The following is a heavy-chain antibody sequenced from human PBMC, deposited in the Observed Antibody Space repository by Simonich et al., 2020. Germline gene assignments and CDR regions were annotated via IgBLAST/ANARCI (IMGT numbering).Heavy chain of an antibody. CDR2: IYYSGGT. CDR3: ARAFWDRTRYFDY. Sequence: QVQLQESGPGLVKPSETLSLTCTVSGGSISSYYWSWIRQPPGKGLEWIGYIYYSGGTNYNPSLKSRVTISVDTSKNQFSLKLSSVTAADTAVYYCARAFWDRTRYFDYWGQGTLVTVSS. V-gene: IGHV4-59*01. J-gene: IGHJ4*02. CDR1: GGSISSYY. D-gene: IGHD1-26*01.